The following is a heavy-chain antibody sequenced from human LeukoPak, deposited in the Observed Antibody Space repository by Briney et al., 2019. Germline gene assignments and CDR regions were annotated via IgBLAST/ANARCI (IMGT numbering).Heavy chain of an antibody. D-gene: IGHD5-18*01. V-gene: IGHV3-7*03. CDR2: IKQDGSEK. J-gene: IGHJ4*02. CDR3: AKNPRGYSYTYYFDY. Sequence: GGSLRLSCAVSGFSFSIYWMSWVRQAPGKGLEWVANIKQDGSEKYYMDSVKGRFTISRDNSKNTLYLQMNSLRAEDTAVYYCAKNPRGYSYTYYFDYWGQGTLVTVSS. CDR1: GFSFSIYW.